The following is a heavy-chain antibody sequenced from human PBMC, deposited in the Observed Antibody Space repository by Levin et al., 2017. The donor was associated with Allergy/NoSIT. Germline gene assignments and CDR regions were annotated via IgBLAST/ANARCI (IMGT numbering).Heavy chain of an antibody. CDR2: IIPIFGTA. CDR1: GGTFSSYA. D-gene: IGHD3-10*01. V-gene: IGHV1-69*06. Sequence: ASVKVSCKASGGTFSSYAISWVRQAPGQGLEWMGGIIPIFGTANYAQKFQGRVTITADKSTSTAYMELSSLRSEDTAVYYCASSGRSDAFDIWGQGTMVTVSS. CDR3: ASSGRSDAFDI. J-gene: IGHJ3*02.